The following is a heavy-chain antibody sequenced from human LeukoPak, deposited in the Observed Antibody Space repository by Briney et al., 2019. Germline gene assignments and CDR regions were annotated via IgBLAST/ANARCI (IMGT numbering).Heavy chain of an antibody. Sequence: PGGSLRLSCAASGFTFSSYEMNWVRQAPGKGLEWVSYIRSSGSTIYYADSVKGRFTISRDNAKNSLYLQMNSLRAEDTAVYYCARGLTSSSRYSRWFDPWGQGPLVTVSS. J-gene: IGHJ5*02. CDR1: GFTFSSYE. V-gene: IGHV3-48*03. CDR3: ARGLTSSSRYSRWFDP. D-gene: IGHD6-13*01. CDR2: IRSSGSTI.